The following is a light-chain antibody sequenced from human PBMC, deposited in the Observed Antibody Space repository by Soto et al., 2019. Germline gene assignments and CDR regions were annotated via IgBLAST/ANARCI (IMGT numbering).Light chain of an antibody. CDR1: QSVSSY. CDR2: DAS. Sequence: EIVLTQSPATLSLSPGERATLSCRASQSVSSYLACYQQKPGQAPRLLIYDASNRATCIPARFSGSWSGTDFTLTISCRQSADFAVYYCQEYNDGWPLTFGGGTKVDI. CDR3: QEYNDGWPLT. V-gene: IGKV3-11*01. J-gene: IGKJ4*01.